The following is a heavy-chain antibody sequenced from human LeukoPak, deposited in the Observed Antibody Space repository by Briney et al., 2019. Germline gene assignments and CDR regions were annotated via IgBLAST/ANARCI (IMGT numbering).Heavy chain of an antibody. V-gene: IGHV3-66*01. Sequence: PGGSLRLSCAASGFTFSSYWMSWVRQAPGKGLEWVSIIYSGGSTYYADSVRGRFTISRDNSKNTLYLLMNSLRAEDTAVYYCATSGWWGYFDYWGQGTLVTVSS. CDR1: GFTFSSYW. D-gene: IGHD6-19*01. CDR3: ATSGWWGYFDY. J-gene: IGHJ4*02. CDR2: IYSGGST.